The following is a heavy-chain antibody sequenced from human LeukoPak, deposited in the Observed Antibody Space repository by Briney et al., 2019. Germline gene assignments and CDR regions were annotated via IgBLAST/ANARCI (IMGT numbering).Heavy chain of an antibody. CDR2: IRYDGSNK. CDR1: GFTFSSYG. V-gene: IGHV3-30*02. J-gene: IGHJ6*03. Sequence: PGGSLRLSCAASGFTFSSYGMHWVRQAPGKGLEWVAFIRYDGSNKYYAGSVKGRFTISRDNSKNTLYLQMNSLRAEDTAVYYCAKGSSSGSYLPRSYYYYMDVWGKGTTVTVSS. CDR3: AKGSSSGSYLPRSYYYYMDV. D-gene: IGHD3-10*01.